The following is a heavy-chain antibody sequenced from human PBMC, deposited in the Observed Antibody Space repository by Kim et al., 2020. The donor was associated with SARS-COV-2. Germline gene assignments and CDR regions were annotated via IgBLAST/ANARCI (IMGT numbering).Heavy chain of an antibody. V-gene: IGHV4-39*01. J-gene: IGHJ5*02. D-gene: IGHD5-18*01. Sequence: SETLSLTCTVSGGSISSSSYYWGWIRQPPGKGLEWIGSIYYSGSTYYNPSLKSRVTISVDTSKNQFSLKLSSVTAADTAVYYCARISRNSRSASAFRDTAMVGFDPWGQGTLVTVSS. CDR1: GGSISSSSYY. CDR3: ARISRNSRSASAFRDTAMVGFDP. CDR2: IYYSGST.